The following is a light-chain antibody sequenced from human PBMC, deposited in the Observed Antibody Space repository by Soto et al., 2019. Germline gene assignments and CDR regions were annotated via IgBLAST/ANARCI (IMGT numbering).Light chain of an antibody. CDR3: SSYTSSNTDV. V-gene: IGLV2-14*01. CDR2: EVS. CDR1: SSYIGSYNF. J-gene: IGLJ1*01. Sequence: QSALTQPASVSGSPGQSITISCTGTSSYIGSYNFVSWYRHHPGKAPKLMIFEVSNRPLGVSNRFSGSKSGNTASLTISGLRAEDEADYYCSSYTSSNTDVFGTGTKVTVL.